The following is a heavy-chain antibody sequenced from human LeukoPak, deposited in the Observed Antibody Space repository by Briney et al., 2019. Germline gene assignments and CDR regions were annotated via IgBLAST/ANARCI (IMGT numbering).Heavy chain of an antibody. J-gene: IGHJ4*02. CDR2: IKQDGSEK. D-gene: IGHD2-2*02. CDR1: EFTFSNYW. V-gene: IGHV3-7*03. Sequence: PGGSLRLSCAASEFTFSNYWMSWVRQAPGKRLEWVANIKQDGSEKYYVDSVKGRFTISRDNAKNSLYLQMNSLRAEDTAVYYCARDGYCSGSTCYRFFDYWGQGTLVTVSS. CDR3: ARDGYCSGSTCYRFFDY.